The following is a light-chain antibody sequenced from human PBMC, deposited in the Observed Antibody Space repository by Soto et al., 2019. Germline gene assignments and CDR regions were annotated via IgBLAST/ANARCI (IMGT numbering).Light chain of an antibody. V-gene: IGKV3-20*01. CDR3: QQYGSSFWT. J-gene: IGKJ1*01. CDR2: GAS. Sequence: EIQMTQSPAPLSVSLGERATLSCRASQSVSPLLAWYQQKPGQAPRLLIYGASSRATGIPDRFSGSGSGTDFTLTISSLEPEDGAVYYCQQYGSSFWTFGQGTKVDIK. CDR1: QSVSPL.